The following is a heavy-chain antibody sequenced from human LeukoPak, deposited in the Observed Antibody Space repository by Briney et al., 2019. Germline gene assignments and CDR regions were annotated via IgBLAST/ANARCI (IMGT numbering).Heavy chain of an antibody. CDR3: ARDFQDGYNGLSLDY. CDR1: GGTFSSYA. Sequence: ASVKVSCKASGGTFSSYAISWVRQAPGQGLEWTGGIIPIFGTANYAQKFQGRVTITTDESTSTAYMELSSLRSEDTAVYYCARDFQDGYNGLSLDYWGQGTLVTVSS. J-gene: IGHJ4*02. CDR2: IIPIFGTA. V-gene: IGHV1-69*05. D-gene: IGHD5-24*01.